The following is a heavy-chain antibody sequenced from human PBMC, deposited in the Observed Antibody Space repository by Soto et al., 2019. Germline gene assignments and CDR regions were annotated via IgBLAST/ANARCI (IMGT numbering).Heavy chain of an antibody. D-gene: IGHD3-10*01. J-gene: IGHJ4*02. V-gene: IGHV1-69*13. CDR3: ARSPDYYGSGSYSQPAATYFFDY. CDR2: IIPIFGTA. Sequence: SVKVSCKASGGTFSSYAISWVRQAPGQGLEWMGGIIPIFGTANYAQKFQGRVTITADESTSTAYMELSSLRSEDTAVYYCARSPDYYGSGSYSQPAATYFFDYCGQGTLVTVSS. CDR1: GGTFSSYA.